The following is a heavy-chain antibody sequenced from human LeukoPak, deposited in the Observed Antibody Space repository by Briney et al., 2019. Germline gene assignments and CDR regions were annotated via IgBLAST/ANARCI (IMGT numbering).Heavy chain of an antibody. CDR1: GYTFTGYY. J-gene: IGHJ4*01. Sequence: ASVKVSCKASGYTFTGYYMHWVRQAPGQGLEWMGWINPNSGGTNYAQKFQGRVTMTRDTSISTAYMQLSSLRSEDTAIYYCTTNLISLFGVGYWGHGTLVTVSS. CDR2: INPNSGGT. D-gene: IGHD3-3*01. V-gene: IGHV1-2*02. CDR3: TTNLISLFGVGY.